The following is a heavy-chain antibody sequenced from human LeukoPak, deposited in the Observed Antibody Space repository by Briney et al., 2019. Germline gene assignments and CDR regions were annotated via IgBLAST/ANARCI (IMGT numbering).Heavy chain of an antibody. CDR1: GFTFGSYS. Sequence: PEGSLRLSCAASGFTFGSYSMNWVRQAPGKGLEWVASITSSSYIYYADSVEGRFTISRDDAKNSLYLQMNSLRAEDTAVYYCARDLSLTGYYPDGFDVWGQGTMVTVS. J-gene: IGHJ3*01. V-gene: IGHV3-21*01. D-gene: IGHD3-9*01. CDR2: ITSSSYI. CDR3: ARDLSLTGYYPDGFDV.